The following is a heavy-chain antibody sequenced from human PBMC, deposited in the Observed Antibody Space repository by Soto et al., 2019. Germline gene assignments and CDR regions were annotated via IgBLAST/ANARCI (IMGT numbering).Heavy chain of an antibody. V-gene: IGHV3-9*01. Sequence: EVPLVESGGGLVQPGRSLRLSCAASGFTFDDYAMHWVRQAPGKGLEWVTGISWNSDTIGYADSVKGRFTISRDNAKNSLYLQMNSLRAEDTAFYYCARDVWSRASGPPDSWGQGTLVTVSS. CDR2: ISWNSDTI. CDR1: GFTFDDYA. D-gene: IGHD3-10*01. J-gene: IGHJ4*02. CDR3: ARDVWSRASGPPDS.